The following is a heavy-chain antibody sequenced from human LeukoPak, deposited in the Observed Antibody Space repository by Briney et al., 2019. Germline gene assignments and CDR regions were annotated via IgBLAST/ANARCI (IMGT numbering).Heavy chain of an antibody. J-gene: IGHJ5*02. V-gene: IGHV1-2*02. Sequence: ASVKVSCKASGYTFTSYYMHWVRQAPGQGLEWMGIINPSGGSTNYAQKFQGRVTITRDTSISTAYMELSRLRSDDTAVYYCAREATGTGWFDPWGQGTLVTVSS. D-gene: IGHD1-1*01. CDR1: GYTFTSYY. CDR2: INPSGGST. CDR3: AREATGTGWFDP.